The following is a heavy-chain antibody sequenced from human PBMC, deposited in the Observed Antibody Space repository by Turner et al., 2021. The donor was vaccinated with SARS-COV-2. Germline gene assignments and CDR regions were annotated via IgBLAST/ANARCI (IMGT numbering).Heavy chain of an antibody. V-gene: IGHV1-2*02. J-gene: IGHJ4*02. CDR3: ATDSYGTL. CDR2: ISPDRGGT. Sequence: QVQLVQSGAEVKKPGASAGVSCKASGYTFTGYYMHWVRQAPGQGLEWMGWISPDRGGTTYAQKFQGRVTMTRDTSISTAYMELSRLRSDDTAVYDCATDSYGTLWGQGTLVTVSS. CDR1: GYTFTGYY. D-gene: IGHD5-18*01.